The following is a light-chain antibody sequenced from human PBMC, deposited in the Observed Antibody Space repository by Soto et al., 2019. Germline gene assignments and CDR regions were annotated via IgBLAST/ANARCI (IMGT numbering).Light chain of an antibody. CDR3: QQRSNWTPT. V-gene: IGKV3-11*01. J-gene: IGKJ5*01. CDR1: QSVRNNY. CDR2: DAS. Sequence: EIVLTQSPDTLSLSPGSRSTLSCMASQSVRNNYLAWYQVRPGQAPRVLIYDASTKATAIPDRISGGGSGTDFTLTVSSLENEDFALYYCQQRSNWTPTFGQGTRLEIK.